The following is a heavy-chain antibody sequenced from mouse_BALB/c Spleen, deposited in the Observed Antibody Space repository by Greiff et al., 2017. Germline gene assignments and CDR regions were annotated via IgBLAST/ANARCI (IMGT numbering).Heavy chain of an antibody. D-gene: IGHD2-1*01. CDR3: ARSDYGNSYWYFDV. J-gene: IGHJ1*01. V-gene: IGHV1-4*01. Sequence: VQLQQSGAELARPGASVKMSCKASGYTFTSYTMHWVKQRPGQGLEWIGYINPSSGYTNYNQKFKDKATLTADKSSSTAYMQLSSLTSEDSAVYYCARSDYGNSYWYFDVWGAGTTVTVSS. CDR2: INPSSGYT. CDR1: GYTFTSYT.